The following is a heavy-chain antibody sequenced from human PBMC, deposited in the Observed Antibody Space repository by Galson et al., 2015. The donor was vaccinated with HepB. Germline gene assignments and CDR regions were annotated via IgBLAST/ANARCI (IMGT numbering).Heavy chain of an antibody. D-gene: IGHD3-22*01. CDR2: ISGSGGST. Sequence: SVRLSCAASGFTFSSYAMSWVRQAPGKGLEWVSAISGSGGSTFYADSVKGRFTISRDNSKNTLYLQMNSLRAEDTAVYYCAMVPGRTMIVVVTPGSTYFQHWGQGTLVTVSS. V-gene: IGHV3-23*01. CDR3: AMVPGRTMIVVVTPGSTYFQH. J-gene: IGHJ1*01. CDR1: GFTFSSYA.